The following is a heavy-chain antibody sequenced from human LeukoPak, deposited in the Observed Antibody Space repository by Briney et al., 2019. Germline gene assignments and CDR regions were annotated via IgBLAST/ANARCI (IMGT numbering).Heavy chain of an antibody. CDR1: GFTFISYW. CDR2: IKQDGSEK. Sequence: GGSLRLSCAASGFTFISYWMSWVRQAPGKGLEWVANIKQDGSEKYYVDSVKGRFTISRDNAKNSLYLQMNSLRAEDTAVYYCAKGGPWSWTGDYWGQGTLVTVSS. J-gene: IGHJ4*02. V-gene: IGHV3-7*01. CDR3: AKGGPWSWTGDY. D-gene: IGHD1-1*01.